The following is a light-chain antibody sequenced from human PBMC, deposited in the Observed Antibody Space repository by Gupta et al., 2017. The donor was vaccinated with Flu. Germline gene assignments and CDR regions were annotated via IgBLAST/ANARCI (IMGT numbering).Light chain of an antibody. V-gene: IGLV2-14*04. CDR2: DVR. CDR3: NSYSSSSTLIV. CDR1: SSDAGGSDN. J-gene: IGLJ2*01. Sequence: IAIFTSGTSSDAGGSDNVSWYPQKTGTTPKLIMCDVRNRNSGVTNAFCGAKSVTTTAVTIXWXQEEDEXDYYCNSYSSSSTLIVFGGGTKLTVL.